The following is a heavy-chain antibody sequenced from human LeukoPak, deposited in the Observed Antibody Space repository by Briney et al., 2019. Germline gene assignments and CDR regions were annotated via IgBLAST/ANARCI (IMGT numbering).Heavy chain of an antibody. D-gene: IGHD6-13*01. CDR1: GFSLSTSGSGMC. CDR3: ARGYSSSWSQYPYHYYMDV. Sequence: SGPTLVKPTQTLTLTCTFSGFSLSTSGSGMCVSWIRQPPGKALEWLARIDWDDDKYYSTSLKTRLTISKDTSKNQVVLTMTNLDPVDTATYYCARGYSSSWSQYPYHYYMDVWGKGTTVTISS. J-gene: IGHJ6*03. V-gene: IGHV2-70*11. CDR2: IDWDDDK.